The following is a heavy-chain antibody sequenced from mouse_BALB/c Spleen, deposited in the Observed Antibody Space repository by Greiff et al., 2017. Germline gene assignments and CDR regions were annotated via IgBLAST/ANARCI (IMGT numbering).Heavy chain of an antibody. V-gene: IGHV1S81*02. J-gene: IGHJ1*01. CDR3: ARWDYYGSSRGYFDV. D-gene: IGHD1-1*01. CDR2: INPSNGRT. CDR1: GYTFTSYW. Sequence: QVQLQQPGAELVKPGASVKLSCKASGYTFTSYWMHWVKPRPGQGLEWIGEINPSNGRTNYNEKFKSKATLTVDKSSSTAYMQLSSLTSEDSAVYYCARWDYYGSSRGYFDVWGAGTTVTVSS.